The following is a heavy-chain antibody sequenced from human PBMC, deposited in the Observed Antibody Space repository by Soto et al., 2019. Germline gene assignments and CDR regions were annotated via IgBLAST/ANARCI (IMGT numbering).Heavy chain of an antibody. CDR1: GGSFSGYY. Sequence: QVQLQQWGAGLLKPSETLSLTCAVYGGSFSGYYWSWIRQPPGKGLEWIGEINHSGSTNYNPSLKSRVSISVGTSKNQFSLKLSSVTAADTAVYYCARVYSSSWYAYFQHWGQGTLVTVSS. V-gene: IGHV4-34*01. CDR2: INHSGST. CDR3: ARVYSSSWYAYFQH. D-gene: IGHD6-13*01. J-gene: IGHJ1*01.